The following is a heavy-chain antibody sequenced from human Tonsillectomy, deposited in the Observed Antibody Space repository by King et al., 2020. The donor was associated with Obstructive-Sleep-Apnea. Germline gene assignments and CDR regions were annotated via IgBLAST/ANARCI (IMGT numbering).Heavy chain of an antibody. J-gene: IGHJ3*02. CDR3: ARSPYDDILTGYYNRAFDI. Sequence: QVQLQESGPGLVKPSETLSLTCTVSGGSISSYYWSWIRQPPGKGLEWIAYFYYIGSTNYNPSLKSRVTISVDTSKNQFSLKLTSVTAADTAVYYCARSPYDDILTGYYNRAFDIWGQGTMVTVSS. D-gene: IGHD3-9*01. CDR1: GGSISSYY. CDR2: FYYIGST. V-gene: IGHV4-59*08.